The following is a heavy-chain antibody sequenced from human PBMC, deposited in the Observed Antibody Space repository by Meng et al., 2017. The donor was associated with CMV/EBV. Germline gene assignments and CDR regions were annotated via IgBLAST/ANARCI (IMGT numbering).Heavy chain of an antibody. CDR2: IKQDGSEK. J-gene: IGHJ3*02. CDR3: ARVVVGATIAGAFDI. D-gene: IGHD1-26*01. CDR1: GFTFSSYW. V-gene: IGHV3-7*01. Sequence: GESLKISCAASGFTFSSYWMSWVRQAPGKGLEWVANIKQDGSEKYYVDSVKGRFTISRDNAKNSLYLQMNSLRAEDTAVYYCARVVVGATIAGAFDIWGQGTMVTVSS.